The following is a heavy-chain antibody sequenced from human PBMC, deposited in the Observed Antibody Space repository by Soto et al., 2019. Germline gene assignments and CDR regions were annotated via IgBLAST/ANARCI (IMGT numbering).Heavy chain of an antibody. V-gene: IGHV3-23*01. CDR1: GFTFSSYV. J-gene: IGHJ6*02. CDR3: AKDIRGPYYDFWSGYTNYGMDV. D-gene: IGHD3-3*01. Sequence: GGSLRLSCAASGFTFSSYVMGWVRQAPGKWLEWVSAISGSGGSTYYADSVKGRFTISRDNSKNTLYLQMNSLRAEDTAVYYCAKDIRGPYYDFWSGYTNYGMDVWGQGXTVTVYS. CDR2: ISGSGGST.